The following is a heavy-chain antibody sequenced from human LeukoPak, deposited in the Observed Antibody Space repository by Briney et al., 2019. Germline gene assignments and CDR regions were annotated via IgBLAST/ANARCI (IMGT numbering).Heavy chain of an antibody. CDR1: GFTFSSYG. Sequence: GGSLRLSCAASGFTFSSYGMHWVRQAPGKGLEWVAVIWYDGSNKYYAHSVKGRFTISRDNSKNTMYLQMNSLRAEDTAVYYCARGERDGYNPISGIDYWGQGTLVTVSS. CDR2: IWYDGSNK. CDR3: ARGERDGYNPISGIDY. D-gene: IGHD5-24*01. J-gene: IGHJ4*02. V-gene: IGHV3-33*01.